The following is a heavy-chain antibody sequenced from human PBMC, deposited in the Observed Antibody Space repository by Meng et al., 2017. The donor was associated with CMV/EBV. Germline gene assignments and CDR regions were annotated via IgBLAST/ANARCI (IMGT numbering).Heavy chain of an antibody. CDR3: TRNYDFWGGYFPDAFDV. CDR1: GYSFTNYW. CDR2: IYPGYSET. J-gene: IGHJ3*01. V-gene: IGHV5-51*01. Sequence: GESLKISCKGSGYSFTNYWIGWVRQTPGKGLEWMGIIYPGYSETRYSPSFQGQVTISVDRSITTAYLQWSSLKASDTAMYYCTRNYDFWGGYFPDAFDVWGQGTMVTVSS. D-gene: IGHD3-3*01.